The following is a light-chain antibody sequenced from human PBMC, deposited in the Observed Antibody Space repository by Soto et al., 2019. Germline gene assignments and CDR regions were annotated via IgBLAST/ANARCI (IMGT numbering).Light chain of an antibody. CDR2: GAS. CDR3: QQYGSSPRT. V-gene: IGKV3-20*01. J-gene: IGKJ1*01. CDR1: QSVSSSY. Sequence: ETVFTPSPRTLSLSPGERATLSCRASQSVSSSYLAWYQQKPGQAPRLLIYGASSRATGIPDRFIGSGSGTDFTLTISRLEPEDFAVYYCQQYGSSPRTFGQGTKVDIK.